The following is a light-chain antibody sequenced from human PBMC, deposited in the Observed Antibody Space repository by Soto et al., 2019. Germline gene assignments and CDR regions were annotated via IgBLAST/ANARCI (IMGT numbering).Light chain of an antibody. J-gene: IGKJ4*01. V-gene: IGKV1-6*01. CDR2: AAS. CDR1: QGIRHY. Sequence: AIQMTQSPSSLSASVGDRVTITCRASQGIRHYLGWYQQKPGKAPKLLIYAASSLQSGVPSRFSVSGSGTDFTLTISSLQPEDFATYYCLQHYNYPLTFGGGTKVEIK. CDR3: LQHYNYPLT.